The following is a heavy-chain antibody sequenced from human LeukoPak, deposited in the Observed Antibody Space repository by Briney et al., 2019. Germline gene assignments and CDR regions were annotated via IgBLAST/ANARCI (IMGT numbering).Heavy chain of an antibody. CDR2: IHISGTT. Sequence: SETLSLTCTVSGGSISDYYWSWVRQPAGKGLEWIGRIHISGTTYYNPSLKSRVTMSVDTSKNQFSLKLSSVTAADTAVYYCARVHYDILTGYYTFDYWGQGTLVTVSS. V-gene: IGHV4-4*07. CDR3: ARVHYDILTGYYTFDY. J-gene: IGHJ4*02. D-gene: IGHD3-9*01. CDR1: GGSISDYY.